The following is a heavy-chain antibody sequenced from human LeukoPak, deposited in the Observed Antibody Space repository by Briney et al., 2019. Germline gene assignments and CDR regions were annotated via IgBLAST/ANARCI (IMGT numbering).Heavy chain of an antibody. CDR2: ISPTGGAI. J-gene: IGHJ4*02. Sequence: GGSLRLSCAASGFTFSTSGRNWVRQAPGRGLEWVSSISPTGGAIFYADSVRGRFTISGDSAKSSLFLQMNSLKAEDTALYFCASGIRERGFDSWGQGTLVTVSS. CDR1: GFTFSTSG. V-gene: IGHV3-21*01. D-gene: IGHD1-1*01. CDR3: ASGIRERGFDS.